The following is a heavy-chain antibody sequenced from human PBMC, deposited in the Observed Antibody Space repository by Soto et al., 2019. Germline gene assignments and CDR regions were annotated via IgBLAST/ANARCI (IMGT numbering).Heavy chain of an antibody. CDR3: ARDLRAVGMASRFDP. Sequence: QVHLVESGGGLVKPGGSLRLSCAASGFTFGDYSMTWIRQAPGKGLEWVSFIGNRGTGIYYADSVKGRFTIFRDNAKNSLYLQMNSLRAEDTAMYYCARDLRAVGMASRFDPWGQGTLVTVSS. J-gene: IGHJ5*02. D-gene: IGHD6-13*01. V-gene: IGHV3-11*01. CDR1: GFTFGDYS. CDR2: IGNRGTGI.